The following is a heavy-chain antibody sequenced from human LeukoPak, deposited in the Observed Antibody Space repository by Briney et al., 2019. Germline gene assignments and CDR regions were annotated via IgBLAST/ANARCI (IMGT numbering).Heavy chain of an antibody. D-gene: IGHD2-2*01. CDR1: GFTFTNYP. CDR2: ISGSGGST. V-gene: IGHV3-23*01. J-gene: IGHJ4*02. CDR3: VSFYETY. Sequence: PGGSLRLSCAASGFTFTNYPMIWVRQAPGRGLTWVSGISGSGGSTYYADSVKGRFTISRDNPRSTLYLQMNNLRAEDTAVYYCVSFYETYWGRGTLVTVSS.